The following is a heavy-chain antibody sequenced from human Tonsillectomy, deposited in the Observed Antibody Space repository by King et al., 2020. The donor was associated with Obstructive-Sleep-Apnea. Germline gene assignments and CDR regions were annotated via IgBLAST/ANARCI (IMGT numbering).Heavy chain of an antibody. V-gene: IGHV4-59*08. CDR3: ARLRDMATLDDAFAI. D-gene: IGHD5-24*01. CDR2: IYYSGST. CDR1: GGSISSYY. J-gene: IGHJ3*02. Sequence: QLQESGPGLVKPSETLSLTCTVSGGSISSYYWSWVRQPPGKGLEWLGYIYYSGSTNYNPPLKSRLTISVDPSKNQFSLKLTSVTAADTAVYYCARLRDMATLDDAFAIWGQGTMVTVSS.